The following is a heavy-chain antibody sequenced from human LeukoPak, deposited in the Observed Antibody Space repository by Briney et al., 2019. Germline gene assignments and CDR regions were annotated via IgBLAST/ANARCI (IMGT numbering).Heavy chain of an antibody. CDR3: ARSIAVAGNDAFDI. CDR1: GGSINSYY. V-gene: IGHV4-59*01. D-gene: IGHD6-19*01. J-gene: IGHJ3*02. Sequence: SETLSLTRTVSGGSINSYYWSWIRQPPGKGLEWIGYIYYSGSTNYNPSLKSRVAISVDTSKNQFSLKLTSVTAADTAVYYCARSIAVAGNDAFDIWGRGTMVTVSS. CDR2: IYYSGST.